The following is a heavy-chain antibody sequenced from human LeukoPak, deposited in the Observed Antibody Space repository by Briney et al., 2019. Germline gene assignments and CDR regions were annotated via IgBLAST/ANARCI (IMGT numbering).Heavy chain of an antibody. CDR1: GYSIRSGYS. D-gene: IGHD3-16*01. V-gene: IGHV4-38-2*01. J-gene: IGHJ5*02. Sequence: PSETLSLTCSVSGYSIRSGYSWGWIRQPPGKGLEWIGSISHSGNTYYNPSLKSRVTISLDTSKNQFSLKLNSVTAAATAVYFCARSMISMLKVDWFDPWGQGTLVTVSS. CDR3: ARSMISMLKVDWFDP. CDR2: ISHSGNT.